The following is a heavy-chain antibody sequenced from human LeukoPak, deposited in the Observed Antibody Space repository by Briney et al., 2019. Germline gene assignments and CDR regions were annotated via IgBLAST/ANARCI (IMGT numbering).Heavy chain of an antibody. CDR2: IKQDGSEK. V-gene: IGHV3-7*01. J-gene: IGHJ4*02. CDR3: ARDDYGDYVGIDY. Sequence: GGSLRLSCVASGFTFSSSSMNWVRQAPGKGLEWVANIKQDGSEKYYVDSVKGRFAISRDNAKNSLYLQMNSLRAEDTAVYYCARDDYGDYVGIDYWGQGTLVTVSS. D-gene: IGHD4-17*01. CDR1: GFTFSSSS.